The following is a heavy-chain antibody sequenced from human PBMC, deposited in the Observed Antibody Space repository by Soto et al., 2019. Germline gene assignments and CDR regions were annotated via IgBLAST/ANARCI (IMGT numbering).Heavy chain of an antibody. CDR1: GFTFSSYW. CDR2: IKQDGSEK. CDR3: ARDNYSGYDFHDAFDI. V-gene: IGHV3-7*01. J-gene: IGHJ3*02. D-gene: IGHD5-12*01. Sequence: GGSLRLSCAASGFTFSSYWMSWVRQAPGKGLEWVANIKQDGSEKYYVDSVKGRFTISRDNAKNSLYLQMNSLRAEDTAVYYCARDNYSGYDFHDAFDIWGQGTMVTVSS.